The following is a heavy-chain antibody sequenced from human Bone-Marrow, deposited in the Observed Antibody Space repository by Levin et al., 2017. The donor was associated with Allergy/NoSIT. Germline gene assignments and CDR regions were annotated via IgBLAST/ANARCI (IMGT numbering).Heavy chain of an antibody. CDR2: FDPENGET. Sequence: GESLKISCKVFGYSLIELSMHWVRQAPGRGLEWMGGFDPENGETIYAQKFQGRVTMTEDTSRDTAYMELSSLRSDDTAVYYCATDQVVRGVISTHDPFDIWGQGTLVTVSS. CDR3: ATDQVVRGVISTHDPFDI. V-gene: IGHV1-24*01. CDR1: GYSLIELS. D-gene: IGHD3-10*01. J-gene: IGHJ3*02.